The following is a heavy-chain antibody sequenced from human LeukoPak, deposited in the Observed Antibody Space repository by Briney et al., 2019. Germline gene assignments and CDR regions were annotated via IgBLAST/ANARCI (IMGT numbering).Heavy chain of an antibody. J-gene: IGHJ4*02. CDR2: ISGSGGST. V-gene: IGHV3-23*01. D-gene: IGHD1-26*01. CDR1: GFSFSNYA. CDR3: AKGGKWGVTPFDY. Sequence: GGSLRLSCVPSGFSFSNYAMSWVRQAPGKGLEWVSSISGSGGSTYYADSVKGRFTISRDNSKNTLYLQVNSLRAEDTAVYYCAKGGKWGVTPFDYWGQGTLVTVSS.